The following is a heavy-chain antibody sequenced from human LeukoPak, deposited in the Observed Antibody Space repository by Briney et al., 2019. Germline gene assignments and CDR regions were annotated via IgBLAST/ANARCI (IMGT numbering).Heavy chain of an antibody. CDR1: GFTFTGYA. CDR2: ISGSGGGT. Sequence: GGSLRLSCAASGFTFTGYAMTWVRQAPRKGLEWVSAISGSGGGTYYADSVKGRFTISRDNSKNTLYLQMNSLRAEDTAVYYCAKDLRFGDSPGNRFDYWGQGTLVTVSS. J-gene: IGHJ4*02. V-gene: IGHV3-23*01. CDR3: AKDLRFGDSPGNRFDY. D-gene: IGHD3-10*01.